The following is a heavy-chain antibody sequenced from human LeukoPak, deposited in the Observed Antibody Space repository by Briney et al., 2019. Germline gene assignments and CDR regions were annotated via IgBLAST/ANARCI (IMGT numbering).Heavy chain of an antibody. CDR1: GFTFSSYA. D-gene: IGHD6-19*01. Sequence: GGSLRLSCAASGFTFSSYAMHWVRQAPGKGLEWVAVISYGGSNKYYADSVKGRFTISRDNSKNTLYLQMNSLRAEDTAVYYCARDLPNRSSGWYGSFDYWGQGTLVTVSS. CDR2: ISYGGSNK. V-gene: IGHV3-30-3*01. CDR3: ARDLPNRSSGWYGSFDY. J-gene: IGHJ4*02.